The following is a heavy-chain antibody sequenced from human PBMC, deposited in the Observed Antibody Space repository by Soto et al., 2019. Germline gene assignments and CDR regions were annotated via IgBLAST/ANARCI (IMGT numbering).Heavy chain of an antibody. CDR2: INPNSGGT. CDR3: ARESDDFWSGYYTGRGYYYGMDV. D-gene: IGHD3-3*01. J-gene: IGHJ6*02. Sequence: ASVKVSCKASGYTFTGYYMHGVRQAPGQGLEWMGWINPNSGGTNYAQKFQGRVTMTRDPSISTAYMELSRLRSDDTAVYYCARESDDFWSGYYTGRGYYYGMDVWGQGTTVTVSS. V-gene: IGHV1-2*02. CDR1: GYTFTGYY.